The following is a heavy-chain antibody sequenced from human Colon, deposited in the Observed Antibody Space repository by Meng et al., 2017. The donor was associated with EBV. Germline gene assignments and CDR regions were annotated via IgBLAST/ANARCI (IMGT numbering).Heavy chain of an antibody. CDR3: ARRRGGSGRDC. Sequence: QLQAWGLEIVKPSETLSLHCTISGGSISSSHYYWGWVRKPPGKGLQWIGIIYHSGSNSYNPSLLRRVTMFVDPAKNQFSLLLTSVTATDTAVYYCARRRGGSGRDCWGQGTLVTVSS. CDR1: GGSISSSHYY. V-gene: IGHV4-39*01. D-gene: IGHD3-10*01. J-gene: IGHJ4*02. CDR2: IYHSGSN.